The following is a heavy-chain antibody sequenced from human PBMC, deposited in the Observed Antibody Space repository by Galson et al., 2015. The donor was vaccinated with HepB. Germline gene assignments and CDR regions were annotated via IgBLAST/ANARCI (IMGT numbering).Heavy chain of an antibody. D-gene: IGHD6-19*01. CDR3: AKDMSSDWQPSPDY. J-gene: IGHJ4*02. CDR2: ISWNSGGI. CDR1: GFTFDDYA. V-gene: IGHV3-9*01. Sequence: SLRLSCAASGFTFDDYAMHWVRQAPGKGLEWVSGISWNSGGIGYADSLKGRFTISRDNAKNSLYLQMNSLRPEDTAFYYCAKDMSSDWQPSPDYWGQGTLVTVSS.